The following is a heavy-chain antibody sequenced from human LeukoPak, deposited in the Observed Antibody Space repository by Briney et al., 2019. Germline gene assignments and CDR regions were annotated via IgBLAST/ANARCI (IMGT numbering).Heavy chain of an antibody. CDR3: ARDHYGILTSYRLPFDY. CDR1: GYTFSGYY. Sequence: ASVKVSCKASGYTFSGYYIHWVRQAPGQGLEWMGWINPNSGGTNYAQKFQGRVTMTRDTSISTAYMELSRLRSDDTAVYYCARDHYGILTSYRLPFDYWGQGTLVTVSS. CDR2: INPNSGGT. J-gene: IGHJ4*02. D-gene: IGHD3-9*01. V-gene: IGHV1-2*02.